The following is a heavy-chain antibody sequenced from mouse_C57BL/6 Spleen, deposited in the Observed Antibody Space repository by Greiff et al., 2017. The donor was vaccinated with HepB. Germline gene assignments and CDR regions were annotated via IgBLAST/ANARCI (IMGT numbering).Heavy chain of an antibody. V-gene: IGHV1-5*01. Sequence: EVQLQQSGTVLARPGASVKMSCKTSGYTFTSYWMHWVKQRPGQGLEWIGAIYPGNSDTSYNQKFKGKAKLTAVTSASTAYMELSSLTNEDSAVYYCTRSIITTVVDWYFDVWGTGTTVTVSS. D-gene: IGHD1-1*01. CDR1: GYTFTSYW. J-gene: IGHJ1*03. CDR2: IYPGNSDT. CDR3: TRSIITTVVDWYFDV.